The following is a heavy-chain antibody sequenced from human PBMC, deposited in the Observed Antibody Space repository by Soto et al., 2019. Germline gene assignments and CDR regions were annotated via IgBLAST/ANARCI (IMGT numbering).Heavy chain of an antibody. Sequence: QVQLVQSGAEVKKPGASVKVSCKASGYTFTSYGLSWVRQAPGQGLEWMGRISAYNYNTNYAQKLQGRVTMTTDTTTSTAYMELRNLRSDDPAVYSCARVVGALGHWFDPWGQGTLVTVSS. J-gene: IGHJ5*02. CDR3: ARVVGALGHWFDP. V-gene: IGHV1-18*01. CDR2: ISAYNYNT. CDR1: GYTFTSYG. D-gene: IGHD1-26*01.